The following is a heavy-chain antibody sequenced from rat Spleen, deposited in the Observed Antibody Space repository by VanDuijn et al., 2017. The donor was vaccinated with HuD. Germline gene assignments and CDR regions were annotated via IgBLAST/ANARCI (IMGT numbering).Heavy chain of an antibody. CDR3: ARPNYPGFNYFDY. Sequence: EVQLVESGGGLVQPGRSLKLSCVASGFTFNNYWMTWNRQAPGKGLEWVASITHTDGNTYYPDSVKGRFTISRDNAKSTLYLQVDSLRSEDTATYYCARPNYPGFNYFDYWGQGVMVTVSS. V-gene: IGHV5-31*01. CDR1: GFTFNNYW. D-gene: IGHD1-4*01. J-gene: IGHJ2*01. CDR2: ITHTDGNT.